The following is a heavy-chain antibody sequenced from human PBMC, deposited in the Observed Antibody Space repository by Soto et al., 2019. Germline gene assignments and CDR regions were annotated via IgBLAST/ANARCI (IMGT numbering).Heavy chain of an antibody. CDR1: GYTFTGYY. V-gene: IGHV1-2*04. CDR3: ARGHSMVRGVNYYYGMDV. D-gene: IGHD3-10*01. J-gene: IGHJ6*02. Sequence: ASVKVSCKASGYTFTGYYMHWVRQAPGQGLEWMGWINPNSGGTNYAQKFQGWVTMTRDTSISTAYMELSRLRSDDTAVYYCARGHSMVRGVNYYYGMDVWGQGTTVTVSS. CDR2: INPNSGGT.